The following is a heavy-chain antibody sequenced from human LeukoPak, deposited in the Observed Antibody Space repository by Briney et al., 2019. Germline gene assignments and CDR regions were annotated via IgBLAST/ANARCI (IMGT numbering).Heavy chain of an antibody. CDR1: GFSVTNNY. D-gene: IGHD5-18*01. Sequence: GGSLRLSCAVSGFSVTNNYMSWVRQAPGKGLEWVSVFYVGGATYYADSVKGRFTISRDNSENTLYLQMKSLRAEDTAVYYCARTRTAMVQYGMDVWGQGTTVTVSS. V-gene: IGHV3-53*01. J-gene: IGHJ6*02. CDR3: ARTRTAMVQYGMDV. CDR2: FYVGGAT.